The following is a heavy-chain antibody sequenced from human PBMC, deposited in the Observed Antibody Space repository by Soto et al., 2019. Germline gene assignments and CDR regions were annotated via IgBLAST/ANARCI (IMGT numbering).Heavy chain of an antibody. J-gene: IGHJ6*02. D-gene: IGHD6-13*01. Sequence: ASVKVSCKASGYTFTGYYMHWVRQAPGQGLEWMGWINPNSGGTNYAQKFQGWVTMTRDTSISTAYMELSRLRSDDTAVYYCALLAAAGTQNYYYYGMDVWGQGTTVTVSS. CDR1: GYTFTGYY. CDR2: INPNSGGT. CDR3: ALLAAAGTQNYYYYGMDV. V-gene: IGHV1-2*04.